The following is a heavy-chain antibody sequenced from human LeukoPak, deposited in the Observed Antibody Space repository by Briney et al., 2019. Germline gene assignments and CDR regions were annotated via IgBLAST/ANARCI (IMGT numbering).Heavy chain of an antibody. D-gene: IGHD3/OR15-3a*01. Sequence: GGSLRLSCTASGFTFGDYAMSWVRQAPGKGLEWVGFIRSRTHGGTTEFAAPVKGRFSISRDDSKEIAYLQMNSLKTEDTAVYYCTRDGIPETNWTGYYIDYWGQGTLVTVSS. CDR2: IRSRTHGGTT. V-gene: IGHV3-49*04. CDR1: GFTFGDYA. J-gene: IGHJ4*02. CDR3: TRDGIPETNWTGYYIDY.